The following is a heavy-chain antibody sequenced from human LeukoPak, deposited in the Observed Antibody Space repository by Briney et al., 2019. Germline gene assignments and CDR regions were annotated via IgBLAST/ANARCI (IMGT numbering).Heavy chain of an antibody. D-gene: IGHD4-11*01. V-gene: IGHV4-34*01. CDR3: ARHNTVTGSFDY. CDR1: GGSFSGYY. CDR2: INHSGNT. J-gene: IGHJ4*02. Sequence: SETLSLTCAVYGGSFSGYYLTWIRQPPGKGLEYFGEINHSGNTNYNPSLRSRVTISVDTSKSQFSLKLSSVTAADTAVYYCARHNTVTGSFDYWGRGTLVTVSS.